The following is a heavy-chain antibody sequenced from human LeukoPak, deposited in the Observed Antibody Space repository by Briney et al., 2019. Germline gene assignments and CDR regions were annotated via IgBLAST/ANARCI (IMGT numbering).Heavy chain of an antibody. D-gene: IGHD6-13*01. J-gene: IGHJ4*02. CDR3: AREASSWYSGGYYFDY. CDR2: IWYDGSNK. Sequence: GGSLRLSCAASGFTFSSYGMHWVRQAPGKGLEWVAVIWYDGSNKYYADSVKGRFTISRDNSKNTLYLQMNSLRAEDTAVYYCAREASSWYSGGYYFDYWAREPWSPSPQ. V-gene: IGHV3-33*01. CDR1: GFTFSSYG.